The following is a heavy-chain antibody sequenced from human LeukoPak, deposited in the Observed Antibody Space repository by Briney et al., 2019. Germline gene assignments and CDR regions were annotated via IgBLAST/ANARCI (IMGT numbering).Heavy chain of an antibody. Sequence: PGGSLRLSCTASGFTFSGYWMHWGRQAPGKGLEWVSRIDSDGSSSTYADSVKGRLTISRDNSKNTLHLQMSSLRAEDTAVYYCARGKCGGDCYSDYWGQGALVTVSS. D-gene: IGHD2-21*02. V-gene: IGHV3-74*01. CDR2: IDSDGSSS. CDR1: GFTFSGYW. J-gene: IGHJ4*02. CDR3: ARGKCGGDCYSDY.